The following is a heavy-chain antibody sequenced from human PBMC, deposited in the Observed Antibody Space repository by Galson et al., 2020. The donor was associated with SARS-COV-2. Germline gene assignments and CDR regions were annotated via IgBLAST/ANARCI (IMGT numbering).Heavy chain of an antibody. CDR1: GDSVSSNSVA. CDR3: ARGLAGGNYYDPFDY. J-gene: IGHJ4*02. Sequence: SQTLSLTCAISGDSVSSNSVAWNWIRQSPSRGLEWLGRTYYRSKWYNDYAISVKSRITITADTYRNQFSLQLNSVTPEYTAVYYCARGLAGGNYYDPFDYWGQGSLVTVSS. CDR2: TYYRSKWYN. D-gene: IGHD1-26*01. V-gene: IGHV6-1*01.